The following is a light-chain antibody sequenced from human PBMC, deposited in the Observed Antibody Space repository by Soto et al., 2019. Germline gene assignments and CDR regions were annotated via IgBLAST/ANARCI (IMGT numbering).Light chain of an antibody. Sequence: EIVLTQSPVTRAFSPLERATRSCRASQSFSSSYLAWYQQKPGQAPRPLIYGASSRAIGIPDRFSGSGSGTDFTLTISRLEPEDFAVYYCQQYGSSPWTFGQGTKVDIK. V-gene: IGKV3-20*01. CDR2: GAS. CDR1: QSFSSSY. CDR3: QQYGSSPWT. J-gene: IGKJ1*01.